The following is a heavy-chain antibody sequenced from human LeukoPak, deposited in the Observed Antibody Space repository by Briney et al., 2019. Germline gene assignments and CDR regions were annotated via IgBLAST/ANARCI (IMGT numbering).Heavy chain of an antibody. CDR1: GGSISSYD. D-gene: IGHD6-13*01. CDR2: IYTSGST. V-gene: IGHV4-4*07. CDR3: ASERLAAAGMPFDS. Sequence: SETLSLTCTVSGGSISSYDWNWIRQPAGKGLEWIGRIYTSGSTNYNPSLKSRVTISLDKSKNQFSLKLSSVTAAGTAVYYCASERLAAAGMPFDSWGQGTLVTVSS. J-gene: IGHJ4*02.